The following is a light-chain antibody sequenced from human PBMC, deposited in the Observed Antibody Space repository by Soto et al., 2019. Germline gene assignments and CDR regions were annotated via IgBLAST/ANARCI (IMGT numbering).Light chain of an antibody. J-gene: IGKJ1*01. CDR3: QQYNNWPPTT. Sequence: ETVMTQSPGTLSVSLGERATLSCRASQSVSIHLAWYQQKPGQAPRLLIYDTSTRATGIPARFSGSGSGTDFTLTISSLQSEDFAVYYCQQYNNWPPTTFGQGTKVDIK. CDR2: DTS. CDR1: QSVSIH. V-gene: IGKV3-15*01.